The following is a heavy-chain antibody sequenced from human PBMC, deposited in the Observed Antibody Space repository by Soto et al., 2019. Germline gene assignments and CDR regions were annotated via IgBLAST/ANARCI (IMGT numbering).Heavy chain of an antibody. V-gene: IGHV4-39*01. CDR2: IYYSGST. CDR1: GGSISSSSYY. D-gene: IGHD2-2*01. Sequence: SETLSLTCTVSGGSISSSSYYWGWIRQPPGKGLEWIGSIYYSGSTYYNPSLKSRVTISVDTSKNQFSLKLSSVTAADTAVYYCARLDFFSAAMVQDYWGQGTLVTVSS. CDR3: ARLDFFSAAMVQDY. J-gene: IGHJ4*02.